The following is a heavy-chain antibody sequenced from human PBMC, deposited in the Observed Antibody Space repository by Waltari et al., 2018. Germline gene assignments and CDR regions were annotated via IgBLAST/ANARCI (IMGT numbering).Heavy chain of an antibody. D-gene: IGHD3-22*01. Sequence: EVQLVESGGGLVKPGGSLRLSCAASGFTFSSYSMNWVRQAPGKGLEWVASISSSSSYIYYADSVKGRFTISRDNAKNSLYLQMNSLRAEDTAVYYCASETYYDSSGYPRWGQGTLVTVSS. CDR1: GFTFSSYS. CDR2: ISSSSSYI. J-gene: IGHJ4*02. V-gene: IGHV3-21*01. CDR3: ASETYYDSSGYPR.